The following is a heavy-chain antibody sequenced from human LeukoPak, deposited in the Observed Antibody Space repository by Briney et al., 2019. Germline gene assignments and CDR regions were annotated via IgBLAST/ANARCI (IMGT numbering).Heavy chain of an antibody. J-gene: IGHJ4*02. Sequence: GGSLRLSCAASGFTFSSYAMHWVRQAPGKGLEWVAVISYDGSNKYYADSVKGRFTISRDNSKNTLYLQMNSLRAEDTAVYYCAKGPDKYGIKAYADFWGKGTLVTVSS. CDR2: ISYDGSNK. CDR1: GFTFSSYA. V-gene: IGHV3-30*04. D-gene: IGHD2-8*01. CDR3: AKGPDKYGIKAYADF.